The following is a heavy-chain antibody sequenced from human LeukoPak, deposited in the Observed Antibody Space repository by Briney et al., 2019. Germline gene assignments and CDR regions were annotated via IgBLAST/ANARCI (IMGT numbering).Heavy chain of an antibody. V-gene: IGHV1-8*01. Sequence: ASVKVSCKASGYTFTSYDINWVRQATGQGLEWMGWMNPNSGNTGYAQKFQGRVTTTRNTSISTAYMELSSLRSEDTAVYYCATIRGYSYGFDYWGQGTLVTVSS. D-gene: IGHD5-18*01. J-gene: IGHJ4*02. CDR3: ATIRGYSYGFDY. CDR2: MNPNSGNT. CDR1: GYTFTSYD.